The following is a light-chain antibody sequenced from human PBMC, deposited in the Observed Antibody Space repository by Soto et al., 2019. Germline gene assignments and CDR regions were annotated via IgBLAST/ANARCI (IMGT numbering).Light chain of an antibody. J-gene: IGKJ1*01. CDR1: QSVSSSY. CDR2: GAS. Sequence: EIVLTQSPCTLSLSPVERATLSFRASQSVSSSYLAWFQQKPGQAPRLLIYGASSRATGIPDRFSGSGSGTDFTLTISRLEPEDFAVYYCQKYGSTPQTFGQGTKVDIK. CDR3: QKYGSTPQT. V-gene: IGKV3-20*01.